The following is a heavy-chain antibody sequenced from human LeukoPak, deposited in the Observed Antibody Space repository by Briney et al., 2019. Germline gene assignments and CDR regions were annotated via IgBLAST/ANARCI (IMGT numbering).Heavy chain of an antibody. CDR3: ASQFNSQGSYYYYYMDV. CDR2: INPNSGGT. Sequence: GASVKVSCKASGYTFTGYYMHWVRQAPGQGLEWMGRINPNSGGTNYAQKFQGRVTMTRDTSISTAYMELSRLRSDDTAVYYCASQFNSQGSYYYYYMDVWGKGTTVTVSS. D-gene: IGHD5-18*01. J-gene: IGHJ6*03. CDR1: GYTFTGYY. V-gene: IGHV1-2*06.